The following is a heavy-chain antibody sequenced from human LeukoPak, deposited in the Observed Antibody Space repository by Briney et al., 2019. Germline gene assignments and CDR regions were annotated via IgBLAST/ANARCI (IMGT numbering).Heavy chain of an antibody. CDR2: IYSGGST. D-gene: IGHD3-22*01. V-gene: IGHV3-53*01. Sequence: GGSLRLSCAASGFTVSSNYMSWVRQAPGKGLEWVSVIYSGGSTYYADSVKGRFTISRDNSKNTLFLQMNSLRAEDTAVYYCARGAYSSGYPNFDYWGQGTLVTVSS. CDR1: GFTVSSNY. CDR3: ARGAYSSGYPNFDY. J-gene: IGHJ4*02.